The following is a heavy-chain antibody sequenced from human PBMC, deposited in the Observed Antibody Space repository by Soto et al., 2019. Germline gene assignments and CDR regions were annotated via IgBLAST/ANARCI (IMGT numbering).Heavy chain of an antibody. V-gene: IGHV4-4*07. CDR1: GGSISSYY. D-gene: IGHD5-18*01. CDR3: ARGVGGYSYGGLDS. J-gene: IGHJ5*01. Sequence: PSETLSLTCTVSGGSISSYYWSWIRQSAGQGLEWIGRIYPGGNTNYNPSLKSRVTMSADTSKNQFSLRLTSVTAADTAVIYCARGVGGYSYGGLDSWGQGTLVTVSS. CDR2: IYPGGNT.